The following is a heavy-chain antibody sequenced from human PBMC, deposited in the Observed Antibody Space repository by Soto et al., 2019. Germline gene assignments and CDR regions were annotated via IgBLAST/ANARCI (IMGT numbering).Heavy chain of an antibody. CDR1: GGSISSGDYS. Sequence: SETLSLTFTVSGGSISSGDYSWSWIRQPPGKGLEWIGYIYDSGSTYYNASLKSRLTISLDTSKNQFSLQLTSVSAADTAVYYCARGGNYYGLRVWGQGTTVTVSS. CDR3: ARGGNYYGLRV. CDR2: IYDSGST. J-gene: IGHJ6*02. V-gene: IGHV4-30-4*01.